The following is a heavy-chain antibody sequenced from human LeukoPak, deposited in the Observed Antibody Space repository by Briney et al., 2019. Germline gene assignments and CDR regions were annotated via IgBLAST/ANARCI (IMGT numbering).Heavy chain of an antibody. V-gene: IGHV1-24*01. CDR1: GYTLTELS. CDR2: FDPEDGET. D-gene: IGHD3-10*02. J-gene: IGHJ4*02. Sequence: GASVKVSCKVSGYTLTELSMHWVRQAPGKGLEWMGGFDPEDGETIYAQKFQGRVTMTEDTSTDTAYMELSSLRSEDTAVYYCAPCSGSYYYFDYWGQGTLVTVSS. CDR3: APCSGSYYYFDY.